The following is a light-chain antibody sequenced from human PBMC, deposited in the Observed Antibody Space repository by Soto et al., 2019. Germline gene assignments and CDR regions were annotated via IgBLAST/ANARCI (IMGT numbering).Light chain of an antibody. CDR3: GSWDSSLSAYV. J-gene: IGLJ1*01. V-gene: IGLV1-51*01. Sequence: QSVLTQPPSVSAAPGQKVTISCSGSSSNIGGSSVSWYQQLPGTAPKLLICDDNKRPSGIPDRFSGSKSGTSATLGITGFQTGDEADYYCGSWDSSLSAYVFGTGTKGTVL. CDR2: DDN. CDR1: SSNIGGSS.